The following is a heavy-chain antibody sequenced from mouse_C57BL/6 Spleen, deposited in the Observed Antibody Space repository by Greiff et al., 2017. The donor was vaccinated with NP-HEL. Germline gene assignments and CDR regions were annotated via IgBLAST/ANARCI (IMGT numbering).Heavy chain of an antibody. J-gene: IGHJ3*01. D-gene: IGHD2-9*01. CDR1: GYTFTDYY. CDR3: ARPYYGYDGGPWFAY. CDR2: IFPGSGST. V-gene: IGHV1-75*01. Sequence: VQLQESGPELVKPGASVKISCKASGYTFTDYYINWVKQRPGQGLEWIGWIFPGSGSTYYNEKFKGKATLTVDKSSSTAYMLLSSLTSEDSAVYFCARPYYGYDGGPWFAYWGQGTLVTVSA.